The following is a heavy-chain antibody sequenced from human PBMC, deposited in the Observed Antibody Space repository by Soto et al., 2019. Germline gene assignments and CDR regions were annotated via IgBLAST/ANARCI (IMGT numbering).Heavy chain of an antibody. CDR1: GFIVSTNY. Sequence: SGGSLRLSCAASGFIVSTNYMTWVRQAPGKGLECVSVIYTGGSTYYADSVKGRLTISRDNSKNTLYLQMNSLRAEDTAVYYCARVFDAFDIWGQGTMVTGS. CDR2: IYTGGST. V-gene: IGHV3-53*01. CDR3: ARVFDAFDI. J-gene: IGHJ3*02.